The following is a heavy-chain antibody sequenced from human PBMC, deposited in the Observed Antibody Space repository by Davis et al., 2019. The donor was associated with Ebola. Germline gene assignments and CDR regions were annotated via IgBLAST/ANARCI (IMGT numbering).Heavy chain of an antibody. CDR3: ARGDSYYDSSGYYDY. J-gene: IGHJ4*02. CDR2: IKQDGSEK. D-gene: IGHD3-22*01. Sequence: PGGSLRLSCAASGFTFSSYWMSWVRQAPGKGLEWVANIKQDGSEKYYVDSVKGRFTISRDNAKNSLYLQMNSLRAEDTAVYYCARGDSYYDSSGYYDYWGQGTLVTVSS. V-gene: IGHV3-7*03. CDR1: GFTFSSYW.